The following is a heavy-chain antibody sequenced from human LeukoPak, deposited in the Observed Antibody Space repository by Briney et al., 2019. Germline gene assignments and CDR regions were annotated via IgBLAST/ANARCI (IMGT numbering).Heavy chain of an antibody. Sequence: SGGSLRLSCAASGFTFSSYAMHWVRQAPGKGLEYVSAISSNGGSTYYANSVKGRFTISRDISKNTLYLQMGSLRAEDMAVYYCARSRGYCSSTSCYLGYWGQGTLVTVSS. CDR2: ISSNGGST. J-gene: IGHJ4*02. CDR1: GFTFSSYA. D-gene: IGHD2-2*01. CDR3: ARSRGYCSSTSCYLGY. V-gene: IGHV3-64*01.